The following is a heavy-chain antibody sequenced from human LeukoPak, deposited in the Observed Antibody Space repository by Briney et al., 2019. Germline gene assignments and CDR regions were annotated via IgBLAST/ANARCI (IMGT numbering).Heavy chain of an antibody. CDR1: GFTFSNYC. V-gene: IGHV3-74*01. Sequence: PGGSLRLSCAVSGFTFSNYCMYWVRQAPGKRLVWVARINSDGSSTTYADSVEGRFTISRDNTKSMLHLQMHSLRVDDSAVYFCTRTTTTADWYFDLWGRGTLVTVSS. D-gene: IGHD1-1*01. CDR3: TRTTTTADWYFDL. CDR2: INSDGSST. J-gene: IGHJ2*01.